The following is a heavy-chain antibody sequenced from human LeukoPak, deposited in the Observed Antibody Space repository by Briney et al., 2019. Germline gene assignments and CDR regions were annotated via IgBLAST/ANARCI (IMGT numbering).Heavy chain of an antibody. CDR1: GYNFINYG. Sequence: GASVKVSCKASGYNFINYGISWVRQAPGQGLEWMGWINPNSGGTNYAQKFQGRVTMTRDTSISTAYMELSRLRSDDTAVYYCARGIDNWFDPWGQGTLVTVSS. J-gene: IGHJ5*02. CDR3: ARGIDNWFDP. V-gene: IGHV1-2*02. CDR2: INPNSGGT. D-gene: IGHD1-26*01.